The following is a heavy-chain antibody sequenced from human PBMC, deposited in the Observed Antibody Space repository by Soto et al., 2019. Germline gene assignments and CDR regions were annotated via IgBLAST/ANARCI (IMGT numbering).Heavy chain of an antibody. CDR1: GDSVSSNNAA. CDR3: ARGPSPLDP. J-gene: IGHJ5*02. Sequence: SQTLSLTCAISGDSVSSNNAAWNWIRQSPARGXEXLXXXYXRXXXYXXXXPSVKSRITIKPDTSKNQLSLQLNSVTPEDTAVYYCARGPSPLDPWGQGILVTVS. CDR2: XYXRXXXYX. V-gene: IGHV6-1*01.